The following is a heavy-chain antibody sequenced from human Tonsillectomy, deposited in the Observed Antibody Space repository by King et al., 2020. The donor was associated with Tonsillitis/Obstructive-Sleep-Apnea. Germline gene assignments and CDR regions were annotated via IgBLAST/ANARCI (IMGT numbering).Heavy chain of an antibody. V-gene: IGHV3-23*04. J-gene: IGHJ1*01. CDR1: GFTFSSYA. CDR3: AKGSSGWYENFLH. Sequence: QLVQSGGDLVQPGGSLRLSCVASGFTFSSYAMSWVRQAPGKGLEWFSAISGSGGTTNYADSVQCRFTISRDNSKNTLYLQMNSLRAEETAVYYCAKGSSGWYENFLHWGQGTLVTVSS. CDR2: ISGSGGTT. D-gene: IGHD6-19*01.